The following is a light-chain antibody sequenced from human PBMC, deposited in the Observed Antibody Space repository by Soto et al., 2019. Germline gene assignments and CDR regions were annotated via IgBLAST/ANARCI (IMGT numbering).Light chain of an antibody. Sequence: EIVLTQSPGTLSLSPGERATLSCRASQSVSSSYLAWYQQKPGQAPRLLIYGASSRATGIPDTFSGSGSGTDFTLTISRLEPEDFAVYYCQQYGRSLWTFGQGTKVEIK. V-gene: IGKV3-20*01. J-gene: IGKJ1*01. CDR1: QSVSSSY. CDR3: QQYGRSLWT. CDR2: GAS.